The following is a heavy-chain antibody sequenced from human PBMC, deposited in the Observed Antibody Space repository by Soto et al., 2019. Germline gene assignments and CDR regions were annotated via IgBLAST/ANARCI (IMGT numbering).Heavy chain of an antibody. D-gene: IGHD4-17*01. J-gene: IGHJ4*02. CDR3: ARDHGFRGSHYFDY. CDR2: ISPIFGTA. Sequence: SVKVSCKASGYTFTSYGISWVRQAPGQGLEWMGGISPIFGTANYAQKFQGRVTMTTDESTSTAYMERSSLRSEDTAVYYCARDHGFRGSHYFDYWGQGTLVTVSS. CDR1: GYTFTSYG. V-gene: IGHV1-69*05.